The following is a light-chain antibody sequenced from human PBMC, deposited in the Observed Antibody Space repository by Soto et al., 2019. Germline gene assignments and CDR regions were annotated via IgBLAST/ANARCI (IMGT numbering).Light chain of an antibody. CDR1: GSDVGGYNY. V-gene: IGLV2-14*01. CDR2: DVS. J-gene: IGLJ2*01. CDR3: SSYIDSYTRHVV. Sequence: QSALTQPASVSGSPGQSITISCTGTGSDVGGYNYVSWYQQHPGKAPKLMIYDVSNRPSGVSNRFSGSKSGNTASLTISGLQAEDEADYYCSSYIDSYTRHVVFGGGTKLTVL.